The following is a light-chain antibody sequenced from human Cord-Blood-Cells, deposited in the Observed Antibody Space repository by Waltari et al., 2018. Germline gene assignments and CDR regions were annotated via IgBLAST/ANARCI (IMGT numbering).Light chain of an antibody. CDR2: AAS. CDR3: QQYYSYPLT. J-gene: IGKJ4*01. V-gene: IGKV1-8*01. CDR1: QGISSY. Sequence: AIRVTQSPSTLSASPGERVPITCRASQGISSYLAWYQQKPGKAPKLLIYAASTLQSGVPSRFSGSGSGTDFTLTISCLQSEDFATYYCQQYYSYPLTFGGGTNVDIK.